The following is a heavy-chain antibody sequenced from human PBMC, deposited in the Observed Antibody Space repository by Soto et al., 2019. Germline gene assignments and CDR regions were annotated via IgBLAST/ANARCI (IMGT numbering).Heavy chain of an antibody. CDR3: AKQSSGYTYGFYNYFDY. J-gene: IGHJ4*02. V-gene: IGHV3-23*01. Sequence: GSLRLSCAASGFTFRNYAMTWVRQAPGKGLEWVSAISSGGTYKDYADSVKARFTLSSDNSKNMVYLQMNSLRAGDTAVYHCAKQSSGYTYGFYNYFDYWGQGTLVTFSS. CDR2: ISSGGTYK. D-gene: IGHD5-18*01. CDR1: GFTFRNYA.